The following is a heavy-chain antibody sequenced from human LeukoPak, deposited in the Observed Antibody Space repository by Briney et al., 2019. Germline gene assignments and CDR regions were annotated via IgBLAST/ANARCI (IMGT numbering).Heavy chain of an antibody. CDR3: AKDLYGDTAIDY. J-gene: IGHJ4*02. CDR1: GFTFSSYA. Sequence: PGRSLRLSCAASGFTFSSYAMHWVRQAPGKGLEWVAVISYDGSNKYYADSVKGRCTISRDNSKNTLYLQMNSLRAEDTAVYYCAKDLYGDTAIDYWGQGTLVTVSS. D-gene: IGHD4-17*01. V-gene: IGHV3-30*04. CDR2: ISYDGSNK.